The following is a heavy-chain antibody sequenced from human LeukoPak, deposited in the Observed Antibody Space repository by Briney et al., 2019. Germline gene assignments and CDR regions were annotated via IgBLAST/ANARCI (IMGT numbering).Heavy chain of an antibody. D-gene: IGHD6-19*01. J-gene: IGHJ4*02. CDR2: ISGSGGST. V-gene: IGHV3-23*01. CDR3: ATHSSGWYPLH. Sequence: PGGSLRLSCAASGFTFSSYGMSWVRQAPGKGLEWVSAISGSGGSTYYADSVKGRFTISRDNSKNTLYLQMNSLRAEDTATYYCATHSSGWYPLHWGQGALVTVSS. CDR1: GFTFSSYG.